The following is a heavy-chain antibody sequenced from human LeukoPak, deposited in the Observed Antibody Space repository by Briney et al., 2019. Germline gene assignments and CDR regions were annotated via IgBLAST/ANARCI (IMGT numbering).Heavy chain of an antibody. J-gene: IGHJ4*02. CDR3: AKPIPGYDFWSGYWLFDY. CDR2: ISGSGGST. CDR1: GFTFSSYA. D-gene: IGHD3-3*01. V-gene: IGHV3-23*01. Sequence: GGSLRLSCAASGFTFSSYAMSWVRQAPGKGLEWVSAISGSGGSTHYADSVKGRFTISRDNSKNTLYLQMNSLRAEDTAVYYCAKPIPGYDFWSGYWLFDYWGQGTLVTVSS.